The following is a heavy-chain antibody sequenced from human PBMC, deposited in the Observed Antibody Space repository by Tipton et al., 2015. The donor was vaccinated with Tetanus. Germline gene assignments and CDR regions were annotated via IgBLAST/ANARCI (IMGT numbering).Heavy chain of an antibody. CDR3: ARELELRFSIYYYYGMDV. V-gene: IGHV3-21*01. CDR2: FSSSSSNI. J-gene: IGHJ6*02. Sequence: GSLRLSCAASGFSFSTYTLNWVRQAPGKGLEWVSSFSSSSSNIYYADSVKGRFTISRDNAKNSLFLQMSSLRAEDTAVYYCARELELRFSIYYYYGMDVWGQGTTVTVSS. D-gene: IGHD1-7*01. CDR1: GFSFSTYT.